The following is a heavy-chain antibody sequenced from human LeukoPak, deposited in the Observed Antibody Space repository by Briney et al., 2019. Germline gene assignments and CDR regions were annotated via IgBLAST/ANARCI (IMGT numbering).Heavy chain of an antibody. Sequence: PGGSLRLSCAASGFPFSGYWMDWVRQAPGKGMEWVANINQDGSVQYYAASVKGRFTISRDNAKNSQYLQMNSLRAEDTAVYYCSRSLDYLGQGTLVTVSS. J-gene: IGHJ4*02. CDR2: INQDGSVQ. CDR1: GFPFSGYW. CDR3: SRSLDY. V-gene: IGHV3-7*01.